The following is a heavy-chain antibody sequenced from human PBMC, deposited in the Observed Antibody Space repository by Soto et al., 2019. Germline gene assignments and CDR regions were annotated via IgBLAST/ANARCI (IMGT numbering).Heavy chain of an antibody. CDR3: ARTERDGYNHDF. D-gene: IGHD6-25*01. J-gene: IGHJ4*02. V-gene: IGHV3-23*01. Sequence: VGSMRLPRAASGLNFRFYAMNWVLQAPGKGLEWVSGISDSGGTTYYADSVKGRFTISRDNSKNTLYLQMNSLRVEDTAVYYCARTERDGYNHDFWGQGTLVTVSS. CDR2: ISDSGGTT. CDR1: GLNFRFYA.